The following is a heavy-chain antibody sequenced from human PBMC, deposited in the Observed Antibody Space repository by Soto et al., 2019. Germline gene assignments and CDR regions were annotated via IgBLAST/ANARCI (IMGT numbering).Heavy chain of an antibody. CDR2: VAHSGTT. Sequence: QEQLQESGPGLVKPSETLTLSCTVSPGSFSSSYWSWTRQPPGKGLEWIGHVAHSGTTKHNPSPKGRGSISVSSSKRQFSLRLSSVTAADTAVYYCAREAQDYYFDYWGQGILVTVSS. V-gene: IGHV4-59*01. CDR3: AREAQDYYFDY. D-gene: IGHD6-6*01. J-gene: IGHJ4*02. CDR1: PGSFSSSY.